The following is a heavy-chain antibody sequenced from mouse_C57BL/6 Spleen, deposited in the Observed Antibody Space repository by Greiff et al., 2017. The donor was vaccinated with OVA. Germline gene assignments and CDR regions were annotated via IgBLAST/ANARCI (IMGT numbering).Heavy chain of an antibody. Sequence: QVQLQQPGAELVKPGASVKLSCKASGYTFTSYWMQWVKQRPGQGLEWIGEIDPSDSYTNYKQKFKGKATLTVDTASSTAYMQLSSLTSEDSAVYYCARGGGGNYPYYFDDWGQGTTLTVSS. CDR3: ARGGGGNYPYYFDD. V-gene: IGHV1-50*01. J-gene: IGHJ2*01. CDR1: GYTFTSYW. CDR2: IDPSDSYT. D-gene: IGHD2-1*01.